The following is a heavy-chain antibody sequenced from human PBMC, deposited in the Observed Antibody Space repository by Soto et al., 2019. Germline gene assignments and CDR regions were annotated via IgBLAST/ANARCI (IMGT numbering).Heavy chain of an antibody. V-gene: IGHV4-34*01. CDR3: ARVRASGITIFGVGQTYYYYYMDV. CDR2: INHSGST. J-gene: IGHJ6*03. CDR1: GGSFSGYY. Sequence: SETLSLTCAVYGGSFSGYYWSWIRQPPGKGLEWIGEINHSGSTNYNPSLKSRVTISVDTSKNQFSLKLSSVTAADTAVYYCARVRASGITIFGVGQTYYYYYMDVWGKGTTVT. D-gene: IGHD3-3*01.